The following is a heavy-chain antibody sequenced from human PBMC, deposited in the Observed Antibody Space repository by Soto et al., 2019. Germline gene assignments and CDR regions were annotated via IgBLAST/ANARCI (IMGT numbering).Heavy chain of an antibody. Sequence: PSETLSLTCALYGGSFDGYYWSWIRRSPGKGLAWIGEIHHSGSTEYNPSLKSRVSLSVDTSTKQFSLKMISMPAADRGVYYCARGVDSGSGYLFWGQGTPVTVSS. CDR2: IHHSGST. CDR1: GGSFDGYY. D-gene: IGHD3-3*01. J-gene: IGHJ4*02. V-gene: IGHV4-34*01. CDR3: ARGVDSGSGYLF.